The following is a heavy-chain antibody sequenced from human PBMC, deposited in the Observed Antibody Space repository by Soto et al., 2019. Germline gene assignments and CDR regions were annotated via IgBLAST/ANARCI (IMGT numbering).Heavy chain of an antibody. V-gene: IGHV4-59*08. D-gene: IGHD3-10*01. Sequence: QVQLQESGPGLVKPSETLSLTCTVSGGSISSYYWSWIRQPPGKGLEWIGYSYYSGSTNYNPSLTSRVTISVDTSKNQFSLKLSSVTAADTSVYYCARLGSTTSTVNPWFGEPAEYFQHWGQGTLVTVSS. CDR3: ARLGSTTSTVNPWFGEPAEYFQH. CDR1: GGSISSYY. J-gene: IGHJ1*01. CDR2: SYYSGST.